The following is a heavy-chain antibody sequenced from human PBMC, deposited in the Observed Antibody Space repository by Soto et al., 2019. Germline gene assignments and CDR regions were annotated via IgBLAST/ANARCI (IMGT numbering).Heavy chain of an antibody. CDR2: ISSSSSYI. V-gene: IGHV3-21*01. CDR1: GFTFSSYS. J-gene: IGHJ4*02. Sequence: EVQLVESGGGLVKPGGSLRLSCAASGFTFSSYSMNWVRQAPGKGLEWVSSISSSSSYIYYADSVKGRFTISRDNAKNSLYLQMNSLRAEDTAVYYCATSRWFGGGFVYWGQGTLVTVSS. CDR3: ATSRWFGGGFVY. D-gene: IGHD3-10*01.